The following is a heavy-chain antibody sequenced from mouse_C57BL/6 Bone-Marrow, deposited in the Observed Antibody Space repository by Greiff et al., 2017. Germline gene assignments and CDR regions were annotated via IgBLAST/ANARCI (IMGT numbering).Heavy chain of an antibody. CDR2: IYPSDSET. CDR1: GYTFTSYW. J-gene: IGHJ4*01. CDR3: ARAGARGYYAMDY. V-gene: IGHV1-61*01. Sequence: QVQLQQPGAELVRPGSSVKLSCKASGYTFTSYWMDWVQQRPGQGLEWIGNIYPSDSETHYNQKFKDKATLTVDKSSSTAYMQLSSLTSEDSAVYYCARAGARGYYAMDYWGQGTSVTVSS. D-gene: IGHD3-1*01.